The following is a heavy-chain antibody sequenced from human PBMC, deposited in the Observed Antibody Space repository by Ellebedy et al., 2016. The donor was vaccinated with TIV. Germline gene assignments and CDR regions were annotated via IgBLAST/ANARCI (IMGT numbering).Heavy chain of an antibody. CDR2: IYYSGTT. J-gene: IGHJ2*01. CDR3: ARAVLTYWYFDL. Sequence: MPSETLSLTCAVSGGSITGGDYYWNWVRQRPGKGLEWTGYIYYSGTTYYNPSLKSRITISLDTSKSQCSLRLSSVTAGDTAVYYCARAVLTYWYFDLWGRGTLVPVSS. V-gene: IGHV4-30-4*01. CDR1: GGSITGGDYY. D-gene: IGHD4-23*01.